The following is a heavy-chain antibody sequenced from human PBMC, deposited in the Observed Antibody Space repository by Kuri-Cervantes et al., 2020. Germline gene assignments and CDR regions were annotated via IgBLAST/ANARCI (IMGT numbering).Heavy chain of an antibody. D-gene: IGHD3-10*01. J-gene: IGHJ5*02. Sequence: GESLKISCAASGFTFSSYAMHWVRQAPGKGLEWVAVISYGGSNKYYADSVKGRFTISRDNSKNTLYLQMNSLRAEDTAVYYCAKELRGDYGSGSYYPNWFDPWGQGTLVTVSS. CDR1: GFTFSSYA. V-gene: IGHV3-30-3*01. CDR2: ISYGGSNK. CDR3: AKELRGDYGSGSYYPNWFDP.